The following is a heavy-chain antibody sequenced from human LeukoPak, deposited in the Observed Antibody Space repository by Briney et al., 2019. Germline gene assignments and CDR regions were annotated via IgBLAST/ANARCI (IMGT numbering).Heavy chain of an antibody. V-gene: IGHV3-74*03. J-gene: IGHJ4*02. Sequence: PGGSLRLSCAASGFTFSSYWMHWVRQALGKGLVWVSRIRTDGTITTYADSVKGRFSISRDNAKNTLYLQVNSLRAEDTAVYYCARVGTGYYHFDYWGQGTLVTVSS. CDR2: IRTDGTIT. CDR1: GFTFSSYW. CDR3: ARVGTGYYHFDY. D-gene: IGHD3/OR15-3a*01.